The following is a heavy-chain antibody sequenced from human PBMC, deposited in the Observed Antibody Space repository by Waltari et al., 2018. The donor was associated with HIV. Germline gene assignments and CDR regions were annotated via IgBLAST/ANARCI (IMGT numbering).Heavy chain of an antibody. CDR1: GGSFSGYY. J-gene: IGHJ4*02. V-gene: IGHV4-34*01. Sequence: QVQLQQWGAGLLKPSETLSLTCAVYGGSFSGYYWSWIRQPPGKGLEWIGEINHSERTNYTPSLKSRVTISVDTSKNQFSLKLSSVTAADTAVYYCARSEHQYSSSFGYWGQGTLVTVSS. D-gene: IGHD6-6*01. CDR3: ARSEHQYSSSFGY. CDR2: INHSERT.